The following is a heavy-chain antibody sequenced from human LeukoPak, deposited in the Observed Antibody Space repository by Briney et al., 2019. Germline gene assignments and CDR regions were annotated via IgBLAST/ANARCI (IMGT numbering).Heavy chain of an antibody. V-gene: IGHV1-69-2*01. CDR2: VDPEDGET. Sequence: ASVKISCKVSGYTFTDYYMHWVQQAPGKGLEWMRLVDPEDGETIYAEKFQGRVTITADTSTDTAYMELSSLRSEDTAVYYCATDPTTPGHYYYMEVWGKGTTVTVSS. CDR1: GYTFTDYY. D-gene: IGHD1-1*01. CDR3: ATDPTTPGHYYYMEV. J-gene: IGHJ6*03.